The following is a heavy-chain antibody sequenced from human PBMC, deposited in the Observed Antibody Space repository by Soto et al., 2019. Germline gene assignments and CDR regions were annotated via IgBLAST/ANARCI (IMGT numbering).Heavy chain of an antibody. Sequence: SETLSLTCAVSGGSISSGGYSWSWIRQPPGKGLEWIGYIYHSGSTYYNPSLKSRVTISVDRSKNQFSLKLSSVTAADTAVYYCARGLAATGEFDYWGQGTLVTVSS. J-gene: IGHJ4*02. CDR1: GGSISSGGYS. V-gene: IGHV4-30-2*01. CDR2: IYHSGST. D-gene: IGHD2-15*01. CDR3: ARGLAATGEFDY.